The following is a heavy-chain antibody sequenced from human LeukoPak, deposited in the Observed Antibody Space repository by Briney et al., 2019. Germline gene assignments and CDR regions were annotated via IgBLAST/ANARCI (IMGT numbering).Heavy chain of an antibody. D-gene: IGHD3-9*01. CDR2: IYTSGST. J-gene: IGHJ4*02. CDR3: ARDLDDILTGPASFALGY. V-gene: IGHV4-4*07. Sequence: SETLSLTCAVYGGSFSGYYWSWIRQPAGKGLEWIGRIYTSGSTNYNPSLKSRVTMSVDTSKNQFSLKLSSVTAADTAVYYCARDLDDILTGPASFALGYWGRGSLVTVSS. CDR1: GGSFSGYY.